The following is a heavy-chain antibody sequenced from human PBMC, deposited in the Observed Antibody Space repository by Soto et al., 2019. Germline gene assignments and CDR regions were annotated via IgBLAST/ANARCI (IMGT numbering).Heavy chain of an antibody. D-gene: IGHD7-27*01. J-gene: IGHJ4*02. CDR1: GYTFSSYG. Sequence: QIQLVQSGAEVKKHGASVKVSCRASGYTFSSYGISWVRQAPGQGLEWMGWITADNGDTKYAHNLEGRVSMTTDTSTNTAYMVLRSLRSDDTALYYCARRTLGSAIGIGDYWGQGTLVTVSS. CDR2: ITADNGDT. V-gene: IGHV1-18*01. CDR3: ARRTLGSAIGIGDY.